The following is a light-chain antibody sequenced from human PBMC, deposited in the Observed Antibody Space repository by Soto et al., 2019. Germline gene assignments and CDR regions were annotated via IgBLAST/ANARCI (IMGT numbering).Light chain of an antibody. J-gene: IGLJ2*01. CDR2: DVS. CDR1: SSDVGGYNY. CDR3: CSYAGSYTFVV. Sequence: QAVVTQPRSVSGSPGQSVTISCTGTSSDVGGYNYVSWYQQHPGKAPKFMIYDVSKRPSGVPDRFSGSKSGNTASLTISGLQAEDEADYYCCSYAGSYTFVVFGGGTKVTVL. V-gene: IGLV2-11*01.